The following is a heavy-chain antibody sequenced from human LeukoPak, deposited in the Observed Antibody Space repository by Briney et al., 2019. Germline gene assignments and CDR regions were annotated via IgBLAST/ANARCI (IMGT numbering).Heavy chain of an antibody. CDR3: AKDQGWLDY. CDR1: GFSFSSYG. V-gene: IGHV3-30*02. D-gene: IGHD2-15*01. Sequence: GGSLRLSCAASGFSFSSYGMHWVSQAPGKGLDWVAFIHYDGSNKYYADSVKGRFTISRDNSKNTLYLQMNSLRAEDTAVYFCAKDQGWLDYWGQGTLVTVSS. CDR2: IHYDGSNK. J-gene: IGHJ4*02.